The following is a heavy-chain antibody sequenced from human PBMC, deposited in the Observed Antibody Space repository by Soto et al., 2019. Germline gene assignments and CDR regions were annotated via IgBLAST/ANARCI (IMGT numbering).Heavy chain of an antibody. J-gene: IGHJ6*02. CDR1: GGSISSSSYY. V-gene: IGHV4-39*01. CDR2: IYYTGST. CDR3: ASTLSGAMDV. Sequence: QLQLQESGPGLVKPSETLSLTCTVSGGSISSSSYYWGWIRQPPGKGLEWIGSIYYTGSTYYNPSLKRRVTISVDTSKNQFSLRLSSVTAADTSVYYCASTLSGAMDVWGQGTTVTVSS. D-gene: IGHD3-3*01.